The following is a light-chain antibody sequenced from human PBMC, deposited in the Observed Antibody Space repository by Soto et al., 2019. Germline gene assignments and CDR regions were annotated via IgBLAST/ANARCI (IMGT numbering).Light chain of an antibody. Sequence: QSALTQPRSVSGSPGQSVTMSCTGTSSDVGGYNYVSWYQQHPGKAPKLMIYDVSKRPSGVPDRFSGSKSGNTASLTISGLQAEDEADYYCCSYAGSSYVFGTGTKVTVL. J-gene: IGLJ1*01. V-gene: IGLV2-11*01. CDR3: CSYAGSSYV. CDR2: DVS. CDR1: SSDVGGYNY.